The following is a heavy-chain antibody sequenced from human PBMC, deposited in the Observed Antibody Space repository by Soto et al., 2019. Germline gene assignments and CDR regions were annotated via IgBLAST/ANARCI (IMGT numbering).Heavy chain of an antibody. CDR3: ARESGGQLLDY. CDR2: TYHRGST. J-gene: IGHJ4*02. D-gene: IGHD2-15*01. Sequence: PSETLSLTCSVSGVSISSYFWSWIRQAPGRGLEWIGYTYHRGSTNYSPSLKSRVAISLDNSKNTLYLQMNSLRAEDTAVYYCARESGGQLLDYWGQGTLVTVSS. V-gene: IGHV4-59*12. CDR1: GVSISSYF.